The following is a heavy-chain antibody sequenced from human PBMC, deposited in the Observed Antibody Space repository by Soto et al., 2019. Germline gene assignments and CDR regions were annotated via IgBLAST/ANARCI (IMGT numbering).Heavy chain of an antibody. Sequence: SETLSLTCTVSGGSISSSSYYWGWIRQPPGKGLEWIGSIYYSGSTYYNPSLKSRVTISVDTSKNQFSLKLSSVTAADTAVYYCVGPLGANPVFGGGENAYWGRGTLVTVSS. J-gene: IGHJ4*02. D-gene: IGHD3-16*01. CDR3: VGPLGANPVFGGGENAY. CDR1: GGSISSSSYY. CDR2: IYYSGST. V-gene: IGHV4-39*01.